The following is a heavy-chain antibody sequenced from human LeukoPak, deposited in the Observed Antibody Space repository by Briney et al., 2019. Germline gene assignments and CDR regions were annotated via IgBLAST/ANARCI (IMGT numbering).Heavy chain of an antibody. V-gene: IGHV4-34*01. J-gene: IGHJ5*02. CDR2: INHSGST. CDR3: ARWPCFDP. Sequence: PSETLSLTCAVYGGSFSGYYWSWIRQPPGRGLEWIGEINHSGSTNYNPSLKSRVTISVDTSKNQFSLKLSSVTAADTAVYYCARWPCFDPWGQGTLVTVSS. CDR1: GGSFSGYY.